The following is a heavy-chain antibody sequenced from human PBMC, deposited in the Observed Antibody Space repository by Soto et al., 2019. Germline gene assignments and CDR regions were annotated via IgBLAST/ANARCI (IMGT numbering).Heavy chain of an antibody. V-gene: IGHV1-18*01. D-gene: IGHD1-26*01. CDR2: ISAYNGNT. CDR1: GYTFTSYG. Sequence: QVQLVQSGAEVKKPGASVKVSCKASGYTFTSYGISWVRQAPGQGLEWMGWISAYNGNTNYAQKLQGRVTMTTDTSTSTADMERRSLRADDTAVYYCARASGSSYWFDPWGQGTLVTVSS. CDR3: ARASGSSYWFDP. J-gene: IGHJ5*02.